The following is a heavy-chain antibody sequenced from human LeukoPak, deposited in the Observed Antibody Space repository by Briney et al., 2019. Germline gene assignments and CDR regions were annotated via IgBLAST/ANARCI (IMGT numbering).Heavy chain of an antibody. CDR1: GGSISSSSYY. CDR3: ARRGIAAELDY. CDR2: IYYSGST. Sequence: SETLSPTCTVSGGSISSSSYYWGWIRQPPGKGLEWIGSIYYSGSTYYNPSLKSRVTISVDTSKNQFSLKLSSVTAADTAVYYCARRGIAAELDYWGQGTLVTVSS. V-gene: IGHV4-39*01. D-gene: IGHD6-13*01. J-gene: IGHJ4*02.